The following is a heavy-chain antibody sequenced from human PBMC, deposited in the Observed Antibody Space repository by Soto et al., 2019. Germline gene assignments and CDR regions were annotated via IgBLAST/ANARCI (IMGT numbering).Heavy chain of an antibody. CDR2: MNPISGNT. CDR1: GYTFSSYD. Sequence: QVQLVQSGAEVKKPGASVKVSCEASGYTFSSYDINWVRQATGQGLEWMGWMNPISGNTGYAQNFQGRVTMTRNTSISTAYMELSSVRSEDTVVYYCARYDFWRGYYSFDYWGQGTLVTVSS. D-gene: IGHD3-3*01. J-gene: IGHJ4*02. V-gene: IGHV1-8*01. CDR3: ARYDFWRGYYSFDY.